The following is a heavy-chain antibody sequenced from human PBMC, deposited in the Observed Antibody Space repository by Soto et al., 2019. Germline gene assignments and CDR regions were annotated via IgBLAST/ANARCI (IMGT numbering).Heavy chain of an antibody. Sequence: QITLKESGPTLVKPRQTLTLTCTFSGFSLSTSGLSVGWIRQPPGQAPEWLALIYWDDDKRYSPSLKSRLTITKDTSKHQVVLTMTNMDPVDTAPYYCAHRRGFKADYWGQGILVTVSS. J-gene: IGHJ4*02. CDR3: AHRRGFKADY. CDR2: IYWDDDK. V-gene: IGHV2-5*02. CDR1: GFSLSTSGLS.